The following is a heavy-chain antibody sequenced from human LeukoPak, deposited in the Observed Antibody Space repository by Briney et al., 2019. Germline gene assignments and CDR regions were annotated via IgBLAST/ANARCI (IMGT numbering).Heavy chain of an antibody. J-gene: IGHJ2*01. Sequence: GASVKVSCKASGYTFTGYYMYWVRQAPGQGLEWMGWINPNSGDTNYAQKFQGRVTMTGDTSISTVYMELSRLRSDDTAVYYCARRADRATTVTSFWFFDLWGRGSLVTVSS. CDR2: INPNSGDT. CDR1: GYTFTGYY. CDR3: ARRADRATTVTSFWFFDL. D-gene: IGHD4-17*01. V-gene: IGHV1-2*02.